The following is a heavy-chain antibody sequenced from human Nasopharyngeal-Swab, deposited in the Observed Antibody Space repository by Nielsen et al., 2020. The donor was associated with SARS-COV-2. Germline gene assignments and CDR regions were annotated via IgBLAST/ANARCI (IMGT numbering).Heavy chain of an antibody. CDR3: ARDLGGDSSSWTPPFDY. J-gene: IGHJ4*02. V-gene: IGHV1-69*13. CDR2: IIPIFGTA. D-gene: IGHD6-13*01. Sequence: SVKFSCKASGGTFSSYAISWGRQAPGQGLEWMGGIIPIFGTANYAQKFQGRVTITADESTSTAYMELSSLRSEDTAVYYCARDLGGDSSSWTPPFDYWGQGTLVTVSS. CDR1: GGTFSSYA.